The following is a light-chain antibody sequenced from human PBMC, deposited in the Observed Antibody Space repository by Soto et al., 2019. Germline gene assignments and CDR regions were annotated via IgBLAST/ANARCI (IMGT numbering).Light chain of an antibody. CDR3: QQYNNWPPMYT. CDR1: QSVSSS. Sequence: EIVMTQSPATLSVSPGERATLSCRASQSVSSSLAWYQQKPGQAPRLLIYGASTKATGIPTRFSGSGSGTEFTLTISSLRSEYFAVYYCQQYNNWPPMYTFGQGTKLEIK. V-gene: IGKV3-15*01. CDR2: GAS. J-gene: IGKJ2*01.